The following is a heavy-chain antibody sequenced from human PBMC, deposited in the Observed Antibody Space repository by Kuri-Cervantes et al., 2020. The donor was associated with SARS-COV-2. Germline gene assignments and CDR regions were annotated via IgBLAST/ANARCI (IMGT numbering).Heavy chain of an antibody. CDR1: GFTFDDYG. CDR3: ARERAGYCSGGSCYRRGRFDY. J-gene: IGHJ4*02. D-gene: IGHD2-15*01. Sequence: GESLKISFAATGFTFDDYGMSWVRQAPGKGVEWVSYISSSSRTIYYADSVKGRFTISRDNAKNSLYLQMNSLRAEDTAVYYCARERAGYCSGGSCYRRGRFDYWGQGTLVTVSS. V-gene: IGHV3-48*01. CDR2: ISSSSRTI.